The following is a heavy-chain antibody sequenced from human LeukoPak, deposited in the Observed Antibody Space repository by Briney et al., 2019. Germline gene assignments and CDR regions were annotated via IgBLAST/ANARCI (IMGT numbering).Heavy chain of an antibody. Sequence: PSETLSLTCTVSGGSITSYYWSWIRQPAGKGLEWIGRVYISGSTDYNPSLKSRVTMSLDTSKNQFSLKLSSVTAADTAVYYCARSPDDFYTASYYFDYWGQGTLVTVSS. D-gene: IGHD2-21*02. CDR2: VYISGST. CDR1: GGSITSYY. CDR3: ARSPDDFYTASYYFDY. J-gene: IGHJ4*02. V-gene: IGHV4-4*07.